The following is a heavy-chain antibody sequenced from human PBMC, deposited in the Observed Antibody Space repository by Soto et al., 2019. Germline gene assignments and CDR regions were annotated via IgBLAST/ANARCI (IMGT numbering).Heavy chain of an antibody. J-gene: IGHJ4*02. Sequence: EVQLLESGGGLVQPGGSLRLSCAASGFTFSSYAMSWVRQAPXKGLEWVSAISGSGXSXXXXXSVKGRFTISRDNSKXXXXXXXXXXXXXXXXXXXXXXXXXXTLDYWGQGTLVTVSS. CDR3: XXXXXXTLDY. CDR1: GFTFSSYA. V-gene: IGHV3-23*01. CDR2: ISGSGXSX.